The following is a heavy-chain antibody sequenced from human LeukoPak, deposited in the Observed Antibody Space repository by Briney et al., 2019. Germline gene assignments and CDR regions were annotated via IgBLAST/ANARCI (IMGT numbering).Heavy chain of an antibody. CDR1: GFTFNDYA. V-gene: IGHV3-23*01. CDR2: ISGGTGGST. Sequence: GGSVRLSCAASGFTFNDYAINWVRQAPGKGLEWVSVISGGTGGSTYYADSVKGRFTISRDNSKNTLYLQMNSLRAEDTAVYYCAKRGSSSWTQFDYWGQGTLVTVSS. J-gene: IGHJ4*02. CDR3: AKRGSSSWTQFDY. D-gene: IGHD6-13*01.